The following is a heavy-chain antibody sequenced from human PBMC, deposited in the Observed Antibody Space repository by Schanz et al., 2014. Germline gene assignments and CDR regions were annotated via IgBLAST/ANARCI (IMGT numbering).Heavy chain of an antibody. CDR3: VTEERMESGTWAKDFDI. Sequence: QVQLVQSGAEVKKPGASVKLSCKASNYIFTKYYIHCVRQAPGQGLEWMGLINPYDDTSDYAKKFQGRLTMTRDTATTTVYMELSSLRSDDTAMYYCVTEERMESGTWAKDFDIWGQGTWVTVSS. V-gene: IGHV1-46*01. CDR2: INPYDDTS. D-gene: IGHD3-3*01. J-gene: IGHJ3*02. CDR1: NYIFTKYY.